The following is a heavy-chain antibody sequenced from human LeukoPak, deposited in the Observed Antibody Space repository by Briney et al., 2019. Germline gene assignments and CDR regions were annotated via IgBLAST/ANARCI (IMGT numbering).Heavy chain of an antibody. D-gene: IGHD2-15*01. J-gene: IGHJ4*02. Sequence: GGSLRLSCAASGFIFSDYYMSWVRQAPGKGLEWLSYISGSGSTIYYADSVKGRFTISRDNAEDSLYLQMNSLRAGDTAVYYCAREAGCGGSCYSYFDYWGQGTLVTVSS. CDR2: ISGSGSTI. V-gene: IGHV3-11*04. CDR3: AREAGCGGSCYSYFDY. CDR1: GFIFSDYY.